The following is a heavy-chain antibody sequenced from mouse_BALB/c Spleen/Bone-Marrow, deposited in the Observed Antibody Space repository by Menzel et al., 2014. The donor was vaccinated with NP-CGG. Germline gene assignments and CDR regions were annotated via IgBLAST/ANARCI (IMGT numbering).Heavy chain of an antibody. D-gene: IGHD1-1*01. J-gene: IGHJ2*01. CDR1: GFDFSRYW. CDR3: ARLDCYGYLNY. Sequence: VQLKESGGGLVQPGGSLKLSCAASGFDFSRYWMSWVRQAPGKGLEWIGEINPDSSTKNYTPSLKDKFIISRDNAKNTLYLRLNKVRSEDTSLYYCARLDCYGYLNYWGQGTTLTVSS. V-gene: IGHV4-1*02. CDR2: INPDSSTK.